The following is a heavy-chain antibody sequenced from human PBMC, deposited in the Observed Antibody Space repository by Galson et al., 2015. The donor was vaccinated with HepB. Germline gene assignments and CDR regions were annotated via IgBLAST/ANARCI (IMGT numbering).Heavy chain of an antibody. CDR1: ADSISSTNW. V-gene: IGHV4-4*02. Sequence: ETLSLTCAVSADSISSTNWWSWVRQSPGKGLERIGEIYHSGSTNYNPSLKSRVTISVEKLENQFSLELTSVTAADTAVYYCARGRLNSGYDSASAYYHYYYMDVWGKGTTVTVS. D-gene: IGHD5-12*01. CDR3: ARGRLNSGYDSASAYYHYYYMDV. CDR2: IYHSGST. J-gene: IGHJ6*03.